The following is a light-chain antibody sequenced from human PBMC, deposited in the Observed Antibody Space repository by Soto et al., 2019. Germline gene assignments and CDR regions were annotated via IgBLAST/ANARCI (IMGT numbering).Light chain of an antibody. J-gene: IGLJ1*01. Sequence: SALAQPASVSGSPGQSITISCTGTSSDVGPYDYVSWYQQHPGKAPQLMIYAVSNRPSGVSNRFSASKSGNTASLFISGLQAEDEADYYCSSYTSDSSYVFGSGTKVTV. CDR2: AVS. CDR3: SSYTSDSSYV. V-gene: IGLV2-14*01. CDR1: SSDVGPYDY.